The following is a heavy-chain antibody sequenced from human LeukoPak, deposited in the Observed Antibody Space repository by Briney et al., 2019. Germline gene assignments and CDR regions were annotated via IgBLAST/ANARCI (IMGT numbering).Heavy chain of an antibody. Sequence: ASVKVSCKASGYTFTSYGISWVRQAPGQGLEWMGWISAYNGNTNYAQKLQGRVTMTTDTSTSTAYMELSSLRSDDTAVYYCARAGYCSGGSCYPPFDYWGQGTLVTVSS. CDR2: ISAYNGNT. CDR1: GYTFTSYG. D-gene: IGHD2-15*01. J-gene: IGHJ4*02. V-gene: IGHV1-18*01. CDR3: ARAGYCSGGSCYPPFDY.